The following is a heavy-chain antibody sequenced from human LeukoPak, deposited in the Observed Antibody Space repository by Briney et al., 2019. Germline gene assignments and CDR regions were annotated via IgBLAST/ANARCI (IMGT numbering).Heavy chain of an antibody. CDR3: AREISTSYYDILTGYEQARGWFDP. Sequence: GASVKVSCKASGYTFTGYYMHWVRQAPGQGLEWMEWINPNSGGTNYAQKFQGRVTVTRDTSISTAYMELSRLRSDDTAVYYCAREISTSYYDILTGYEQARGWFDPWGQGTLVTVSS. V-gene: IGHV1-2*02. J-gene: IGHJ5*02. CDR2: INPNSGGT. D-gene: IGHD3-9*01. CDR1: GYTFTGYY.